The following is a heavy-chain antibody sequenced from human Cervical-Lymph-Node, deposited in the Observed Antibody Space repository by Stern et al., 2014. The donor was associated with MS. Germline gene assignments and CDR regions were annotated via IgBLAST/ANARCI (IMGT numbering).Heavy chain of an antibody. V-gene: IGHV1-2*06. Sequence: VQLVQSGTKMQKPGASVKAPCKASGYTFTAFFIHWVRQVPGQGLEGMGRLNPNSDDPTYAQNFQDRVTLTRDTSIGTAYLELSRLTSADTAVYYCAREATRIVVGIDYWGQGTQVTVSS. D-gene: IGHD3-22*01. CDR1: GYTFTAFF. CDR3: AREATRIVVGIDY. CDR2: LNPNSDDP. J-gene: IGHJ4*02.